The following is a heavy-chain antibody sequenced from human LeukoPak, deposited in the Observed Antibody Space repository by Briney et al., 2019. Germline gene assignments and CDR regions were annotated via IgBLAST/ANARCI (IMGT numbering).Heavy chain of an antibody. Sequence: SVKVSCKASGGTFSSYAISWVRQAPGQGLEWMGGIIPIFGTANYAQKFQGRVTITADESTSTVYMELSSLRSEDTAVYYCARAMRVLLWFGPPRSGFDPWGQGTLVTVSS. V-gene: IGHV1-69*13. CDR2: IIPIFGTA. CDR1: GGTFSSYA. CDR3: ARAMRVLLWFGPPRSGFDP. J-gene: IGHJ5*02. D-gene: IGHD3-10*01.